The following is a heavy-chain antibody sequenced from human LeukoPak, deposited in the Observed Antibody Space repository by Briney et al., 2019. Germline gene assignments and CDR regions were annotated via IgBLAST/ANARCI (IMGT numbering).Heavy chain of an antibody. V-gene: IGHV3-33*01. Sequence: GGSLRLSCAASGFTFSDFGIHWVRRAPGKGLEWVAVIWSDGSNKYYADSVKGRFTISRDNSRKTLYLQMNSLRVEDTAVYYCVRASRSFDYWGQGTLVTVSS. CDR1: GFTFSDFG. J-gene: IGHJ4*02. CDR2: IWSDGSNK. CDR3: VRASRSFDY. D-gene: IGHD3-10*01.